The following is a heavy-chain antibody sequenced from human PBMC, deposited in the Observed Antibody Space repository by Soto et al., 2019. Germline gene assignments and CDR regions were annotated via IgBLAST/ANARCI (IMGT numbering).Heavy chain of an antibody. CDR1: VDSITTNGYY. V-gene: IGHV4-39*01. J-gene: IGHJ4*02. CDR2: VYWTGST. Sequence: SETLSLTCSVSVDSITTNGYYCGWIRQPPGKGLQWIGNVYWTGSTFSHPSLTSRVFISVDTSKNEFSLRLTSVTAADTAVYYCARSHYTYGLLIDYWDPGTLVTVSS. D-gene: IGHD2-8*01. CDR3: ARSHYTYGLLIDY.